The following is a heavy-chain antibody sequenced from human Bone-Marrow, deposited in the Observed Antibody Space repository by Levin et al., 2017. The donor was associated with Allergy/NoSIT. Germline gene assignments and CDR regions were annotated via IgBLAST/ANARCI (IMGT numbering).Heavy chain of an antibody. J-gene: IGHJ4*02. CDR3: AKNPARSDSTAYFDS. CDR2: ISGGGITI. Sequence: PGGSLRLSCAASGFTFSSYAMSWVRQAPGKGLEWVAAISGGGITIYYADSVKGRFTISRDNSKNTLYLQITSLTAEDTAVYYCAKNPARSDSTAYFDSWGQGTLVTVSS. V-gene: IGHV3-23*01. CDR1: GFTFSSYA. D-gene: IGHD3-22*01.